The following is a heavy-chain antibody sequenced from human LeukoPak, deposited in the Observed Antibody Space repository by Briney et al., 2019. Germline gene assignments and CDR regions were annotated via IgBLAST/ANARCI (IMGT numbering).Heavy chain of an antibody. CDR2: ISNSGAGT. Sequence: GGSLRLSCAASGFSFTSYAMSWVRQAPGKGLEWVSAISNSGAGTFYADSAKGRFTISRDNSQNTLYLQMNSLRAEDTAVYYCVKAVVVNLRGFDYWGQGTLVTVSS. D-gene: IGHD3-22*01. V-gene: IGHV3-23*01. CDR1: GFSFTSYA. CDR3: VKAVVVNLRGFDY. J-gene: IGHJ4*02.